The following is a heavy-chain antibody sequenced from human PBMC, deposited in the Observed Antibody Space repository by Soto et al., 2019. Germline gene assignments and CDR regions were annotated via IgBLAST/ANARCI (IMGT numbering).Heavy chain of an antibody. J-gene: IGHJ3*02. D-gene: IGHD2-2*03. V-gene: IGHV5-51*01. Sequence: PGESLKISCKGSGYSFSSYWIGWVRQMPEKGLEWMGIIYPGDSDTRYSPSFQGQVTISADKSISTAYLQWSSLKASDTAMYCCARHRGGYCSSTSCYYDAFDIWGQGTMVTVSS. CDR3: ARHRGGYCSSTSCYYDAFDI. CDR2: IYPGDSDT. CDR1: GYSFSSYW.